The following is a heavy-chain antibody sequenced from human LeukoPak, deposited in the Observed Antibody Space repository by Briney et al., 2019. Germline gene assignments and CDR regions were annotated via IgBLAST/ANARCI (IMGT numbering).Heavy chain of an antibody. Sequence: GGSLRLSCAASGFTLSDYHMNWVRQAPGKGLEWLSSITTISHYIYYAGAVRGRFTISRDNAKNSLYLQMNSLRGEETAVYYCARSGGRGTYHQLRYNWFDPWGKGTLVTVSS. V-gene: IGHV3-21*01. CDR1: GFTLSDYH. CDR3: ARSGGRGTYHQLRYNWFDP. J-gene: IGHJ5*02. CDR2: ITTISHYI. D-gene: IGHD3-16*02.